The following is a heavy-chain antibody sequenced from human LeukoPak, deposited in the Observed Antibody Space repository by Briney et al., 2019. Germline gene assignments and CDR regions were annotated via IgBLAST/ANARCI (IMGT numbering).Heavy chain of an antibody. CDR2: IYHSGGT. D-gene: IGHD2-2*01. CDR3: ARGQGLYCSSANCYVYYFDS. J-gene: IGHJ4*02. V-gene: IGHV4-30-2*01. Sequence: SQTLSLTCAVSGVSISSGTSSSSWIRQPPGKGLEWIGYIYHSGGTYYNPSLKSRVTISVDTSKNQFSLKLTSVTAADTAVYYCARGQGLYCSSANCYVYYFDSWGQGTLVTVSS. CDR1: GVSISSGTSS.